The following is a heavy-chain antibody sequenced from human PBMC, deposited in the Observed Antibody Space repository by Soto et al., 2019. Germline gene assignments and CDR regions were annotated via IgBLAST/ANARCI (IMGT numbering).Heavy chain of an antibody. CDR2: IWYDGSNK. D-gene: IGHD5-12*01. V-gene: IGHV3-33*01. CDR1: GFTFSSYG. J-gene: IGHJ4*02. Sequence: QVQLVESGGGVVQPGRSLRLSCAASGFTFSSYGMHWVRQAPGKGLEWVAVIWYDGSNKYYADSVKGRFTISRDNSKKTLYLHMNTLRAEETAVYYCARVNNTPTMRYVLDYWGQGTLVTVSS. CDR3: ARVNNTPTMRYVLDY.